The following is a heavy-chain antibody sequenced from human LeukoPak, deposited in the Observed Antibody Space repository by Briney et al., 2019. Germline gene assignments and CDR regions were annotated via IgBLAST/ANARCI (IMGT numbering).Heavy chain of an antibody. J-gene: IGHJ4*02. V-gene: IGHV3-48*01. CDR2: ISSSSSTI. D-gene: IGHD2-2*01. CDR3: ARGGYCSSTSCYGGIDY. Sequence: GGSLRLSCAASGFTFSSYSMNWVRQAPGKGLEWVSYISSSSSTIYYADSVKGRFTISRDNARNSLYLQMNSLRAEDTAVYYCARGGYCSSTSCYGGIDYWGQGTLVTVSS. CDR1: GFTFSSYS.